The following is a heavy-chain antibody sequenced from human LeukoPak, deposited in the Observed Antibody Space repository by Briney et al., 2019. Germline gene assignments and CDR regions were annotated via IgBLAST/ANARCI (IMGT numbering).Heavy chain of an antibody. D-gene: IGHD3-22*01. J-gene: IGHJ4*02. CDR2: ISGSGGST. CDR3: ARQESRNYYYEGLDY. V-gene: IGHV3-23*01. Sequence: PGGTLRLSCAASGFTFSSYGMSWVRQAPGKGLEWVSAISGSGGSTYYADSVKGRFTIDRDNSKNTVYLQMNNLRPDDTAIYFCARQESRNYYYEGLDYWGQGNLVTVSS. CDR1: GFTFSSYG.